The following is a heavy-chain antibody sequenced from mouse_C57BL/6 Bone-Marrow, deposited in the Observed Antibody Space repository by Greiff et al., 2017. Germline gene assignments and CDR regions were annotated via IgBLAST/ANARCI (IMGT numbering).Heavy chain of an antibody. V-gene: IGHV5-4*03. CDR3: ASYYAMDY. CDR1: GFTFSSYA. CDR2: ISDGGSYT. J-gene: IGHJ4*01. Sequence: EVKLVESGGGLVKPGGSLKLSCAASGFTFSSYAMSWVRQTPEKRLEWVATISDGGSYTYYPDNVKGRFTISRDNAKNNLYLQMSHLESEDTAMYYCASYYAMDYWGQGTSVTVSS.